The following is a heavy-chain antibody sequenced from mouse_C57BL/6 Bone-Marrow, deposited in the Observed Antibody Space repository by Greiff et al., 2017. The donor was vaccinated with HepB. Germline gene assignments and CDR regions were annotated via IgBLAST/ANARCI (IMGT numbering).Heavy chain of an antibody. CDR1: GYTFTSYW. D-gene: IGHD2-5*01. CDR3: ARPADYSNLYYFDY. J-gene: IGHJ2*01. CDR2: IHPNSGST. Sequence: QVHVKQPGAELVKPGASVKLSCKASGYTFTSYWMHWVKQRPGQGLEWIGMIHPNSGSTNYNEKFKSKATLTVDKSSSTAYMQLSSLTSEDSAVYFCARPADYSNLYYFDYWGQGTTLTVSS. V-gene: IGHV1-64*01.